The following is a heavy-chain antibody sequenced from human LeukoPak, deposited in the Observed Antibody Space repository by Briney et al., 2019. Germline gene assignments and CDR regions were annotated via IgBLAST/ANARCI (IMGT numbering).Heavy chain of an antibody. Sequence: GGSLRLSCAASGFTFRSYGMSWVRQAPGKGLEWVSAISGSGGSTYYADSVKGRFTISRDNSKNTLYLQMNSLRAEDTAVYYCAKPPRVTLYYYYYYMDVWGKGTTVTVSS. D-gene: IGHD2-21*02. J-gene: IGHJ6*03. CDR3: AKPPRVTLYYYYYYMDV. CDR1: GFTFRSYG. V-gene: IGHV3-23*01. CDR2: ISGSGGST.